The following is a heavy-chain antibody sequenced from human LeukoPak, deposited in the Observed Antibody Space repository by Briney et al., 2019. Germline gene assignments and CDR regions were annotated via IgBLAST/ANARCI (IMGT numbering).Heavy chain of an antibody. V-gene: IGHV3-30*02. J-gene: IGHJ4*02. D-gene: IGHD6-19*01. CDR3: AKNGILKGYSGWYSNY. CDR2: IRYDGSNK. Sequence: PGRSLRLSCAASGFTFSSYGMHWVRQAPGKGLEWVAFIRYDGSNKYYADSVKGRFTISRDNSKNTLYLQMNSLRAEDTAVYYCAKNGILKGYSGWYSNYWGQGTLVTVSS. CDR1: GFTFSSYG.